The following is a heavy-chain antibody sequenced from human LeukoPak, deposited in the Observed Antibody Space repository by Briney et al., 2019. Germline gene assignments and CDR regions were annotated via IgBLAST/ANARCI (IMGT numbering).Heavy chain of an antibody. D-gene: IGHD5-18*01. J-gene: IGHJ6*02. CDR2: IYTSGRT. Sequence: SETLSLTCTVSGGSVSSGSYYWSWIRQPAGKGLEWIGRIYTSGRTNYNPSLKSRVTMSVDTSKNQFSLKLSSVTAADTAVYYCARVDTAMDVWGQGTTVTVSS. CDR1: GGSVSSGSYY. CDR3: ARVDTAMDV. V-gene: IGHV4-61*02.